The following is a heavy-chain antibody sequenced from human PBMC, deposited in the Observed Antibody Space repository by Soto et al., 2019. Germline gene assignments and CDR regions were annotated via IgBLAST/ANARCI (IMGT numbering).Heavy chain of an antibody. Sequence: PSETLSLTCTVSGGSISSYYWSWIRQPPGKGLEWIGYIYYSGSTNYNPSRKSRVTISVDTSKNQFSLKLSSVTAADTAVYYCARGLSYSNFDYWGQGTLVTVSS. D-gene: IGHD4-4*01. CDR1: GGSISSYY. CDR3: ARGLSYSNFDY. CDR2: IYYSGST. V-gene: IGHV4-59*01. J-gene: IGHJ4*02.